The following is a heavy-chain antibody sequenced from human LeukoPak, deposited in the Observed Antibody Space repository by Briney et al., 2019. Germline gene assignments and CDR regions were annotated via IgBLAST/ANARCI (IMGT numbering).Heavy chain of an antibody. V-gene: IGHV4-59*01. CDR2: IYYSGST. Sequence: SETLSLTCTVSGGSISSYYWSWIRQPPGKGLEWIRYIYYSGSTNYNPSLKSRVTISVDTSKNQFSLKLSSVTAADTAVYYCARLGYDYVWGSYRPAEYLQHWGQGTLVTVSS. J-gene: IGHJ1*01. CDR3: ARLGYDYVWGSYRPAEYLQH. D-gene: IGHD3-16*02. CDR1: GGSISSYY.